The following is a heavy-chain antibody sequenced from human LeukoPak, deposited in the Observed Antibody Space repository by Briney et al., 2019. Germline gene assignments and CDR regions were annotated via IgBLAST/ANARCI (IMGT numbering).Heavy chain of an antibody. J-gene: IGHJ4*02. CDR1: GDSISTYY. CDR2: IYYSGST. V-gene: IGHV4-59*08. Sequence: SETLSLTCTVSGDSISTYYWSWIRQPPGKGLEWIRYIYYSGSTNYNPSLKSRVTISVDTSKNQFSLKLSSVTAADTAVYYCARHVRDRGYYSMYYFDYWGQGTLVTVSS. CDR3: ARHVRDRGYYSMYYFDY. D-gene: IGHD3-22*01.